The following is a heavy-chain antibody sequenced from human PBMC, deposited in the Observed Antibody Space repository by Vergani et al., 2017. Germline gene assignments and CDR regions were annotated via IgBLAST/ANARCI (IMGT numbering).Heavy chain of an antibody. CDR3: AKDQDGMDV. CDR1: GFTFGDHG. J-gene: IGHJ6*02. CDR2: ISYDASKT. Sequence: QVQLVESGGGVVQPGRSLRLSCAASGFTFGDHGIHWVRRAPGKGLEWVALISYDASKTHHTDSVKGRFTISRDNSKNTLYLQMYSLRAEDTAVYYCAKDQDGMDVWGQGTTVTVSS. V-gene: IGHV3-30*04.